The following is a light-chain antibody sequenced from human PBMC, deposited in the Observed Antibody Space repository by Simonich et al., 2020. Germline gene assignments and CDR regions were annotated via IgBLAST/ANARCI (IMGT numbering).Light chain of an antibody. CDR3: QKYYSTPYT. CDR1: QSVLYRSNNKNY. Sequence: DIVMTQSPDSLAVSLGDRATINCKSSQSVLYRSNNKNYLAWYQQKPGQPPKLLIYWASTRESGVPDRLSGSGSGTDFTLTISSLQAEDVAVYYCQKYYSTPYTFGQGTKLEIK. V-gene: IGKV4-1*01. CDR2: WAS. J-gene: IGKJ2*01.